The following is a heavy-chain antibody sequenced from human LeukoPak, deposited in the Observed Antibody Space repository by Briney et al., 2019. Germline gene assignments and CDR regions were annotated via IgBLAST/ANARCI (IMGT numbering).Heavy chain of an antibody. CDR2: INHSGST. Sequence: PSETLSLTCAVYGGSFSGYYRSWIRQPPGKGLEWIGEINHSGSTNYNPSLKSRVTISVDTSKNQFSLKLSSVTAADTAVYYCARVPPMIAHLGAFDIWGQGTMVTVSS. CDR1: GGSFSGYY. J-gene: IGHJ3*02. V-gene: IGHV4-34*09. CDR3: ARVPPMIAHLGAFDI. D-gene: IGHD3-22*01.